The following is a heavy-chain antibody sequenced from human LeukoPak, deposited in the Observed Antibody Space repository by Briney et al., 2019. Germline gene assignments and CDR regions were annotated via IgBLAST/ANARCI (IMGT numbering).Heavy chain of an antibody. CDR1: GYSFTSYW. J-gene: IGHJ3*02. CDR2: IYPGDSDT. V-gene: IGHV5-51*01. CDR3: ARDTPTVTDAFDI. D-gene: IGHD4-17*01. Sequence: GESLKISCKGSGYSFTSYWIGWVRQMPGKGLEWMGIIYPGDSDTRYSPSFQGQVTISADKSISTAYLQWSSLKASDTAMYYCARDTPTVTDAFDIWGQGTMVTVSS.